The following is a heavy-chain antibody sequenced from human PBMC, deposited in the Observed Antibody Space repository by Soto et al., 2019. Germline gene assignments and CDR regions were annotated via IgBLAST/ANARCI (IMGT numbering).Heavy chain of an antibody. Sequence: EVHLVESGGGLIQPGGALRLSCAASGLTVSNNSMSWVRQAPGKGLEWVSIIYSGGSTYYADSVTGRFTISRDNSKNTLYLQMDSLRAEDTAVYYCARAFNWNDAYFDYWGQGTLVTVSS. J-gene: IGHJ4*02. CDR2: IYSGGST. CDR3: ARAFNWNDAYFDY. V-gene: IGHV3-53*01. D-gene: IGHD1-1*01. CDR1: GLTVSNNS.